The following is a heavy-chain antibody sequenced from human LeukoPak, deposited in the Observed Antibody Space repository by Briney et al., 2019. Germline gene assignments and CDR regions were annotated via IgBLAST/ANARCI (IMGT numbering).Heavy chain of an antibody. CDR3: AKGGSYRVQPYFDY. D-gene: IGHD1-1*01. Sequence: GGSLRLSCAASGFTFTSCTMSWVRQAPGKGLEWVSDIRGSGENTYYADSVKGRFTISRDNSKNTLYLQMSSLRAEDTAVYYCAKGGSYRVQPYFDYWGQGALVTFSS. CDR1: GFTFTSCT. CDR2: IRGSGENT. V-gene: IGHV3-23*01. J-gene: IGHJ4*02.